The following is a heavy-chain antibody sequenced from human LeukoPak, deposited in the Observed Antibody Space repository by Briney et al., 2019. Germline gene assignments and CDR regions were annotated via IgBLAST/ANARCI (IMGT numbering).Heavy chain of an antibody. CDR1: GFTFNNAW. D-gene: IGHD3-22*01. CDR2: IKSKTDGGTT. V-gene: IGHV3-15*01. J-gene: IGHJ4*02. CDR3: TTLTMLVAAHLDY. Sequence: PGGSLRLSCAASGFTFNNAWMNWVRQAPGKGLEWVGRIKSKTDGGTTDYAAPVKGRFTISRDDSKNTLYLQMNSLKTEDTAMYYCTTLTMLVAAHLDYWGQGTLVTVSS.